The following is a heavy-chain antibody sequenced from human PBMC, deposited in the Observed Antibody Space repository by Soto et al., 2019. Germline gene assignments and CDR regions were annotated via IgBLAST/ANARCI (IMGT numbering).Heavy chain of an antibody. Sequence: QVQLQESGPGLVKPSQTLSLTCTVSGGSISSVDYYWTWIRQPPGKGLEWIGYIYSSGSTYYNPSLRSRVIISVAASMNQFSLKLSSVTAADTAVYYCARERADGGKIYWGQGTLVTVSS. V-gene: IGHV4-30-4*01. CDR2: IYSSGST. J-gene: IGHJ4*02. CDR1: GGSISSVDYY. CDR3: ARERADGGKIY. D-gene: IGHD2-15*01.